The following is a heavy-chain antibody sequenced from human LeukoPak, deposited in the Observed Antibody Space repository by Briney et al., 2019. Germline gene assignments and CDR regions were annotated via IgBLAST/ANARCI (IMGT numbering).Heavy chain of an antibody. J-gene: IGHJ4*02. Sequence: ASVKVSCKASGGTFSSYAISWVRQAPGQGLEWMGWINPNSGGTNYAQRFQGRVTMTRDTSISTAYMELSRLRSDDTAVCYCAREGQQLDFDYWGQGTLVTVSS. D-gene: IGHD6-13*01. CDR1: GGTFSSYA. V-gene: IGHV1-2*02. CDR3: AREGQQLDFDY. CDR2: INPNSGGT.